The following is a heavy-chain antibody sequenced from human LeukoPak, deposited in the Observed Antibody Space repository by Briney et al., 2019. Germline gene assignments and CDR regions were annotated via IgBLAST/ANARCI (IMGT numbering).Heavy chain of an antibody. CDR1: GYTLTGYY. CDR3: ARDSSGRGRDSFDP. D-gene: IGHD6-19*01. Sequence: ASVKVSCKASGYTLTGYYMHWVRQAPGQGLEWMGWTNPNSGGTNYAQKFQGRVTMTRDTSISTAYMELSRLRSDDTAVYYCARDSSGRGRDSFDPWGQGTLVTVSS. CDR2: TNPNSGGT. V-gene: IGHV1-2*02. J-gene: IGHJ5*02.